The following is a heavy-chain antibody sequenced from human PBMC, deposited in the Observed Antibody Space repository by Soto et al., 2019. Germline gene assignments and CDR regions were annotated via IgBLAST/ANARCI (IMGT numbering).Heavy chain of an antibody. D-gene: IGHD5-18*01. CDR2: IKSETDGGTA. J-gene: IGHJ4*02. Sequence: PGGSLRLSCAASGFTFSPFWMHWVRQVPGKGPEWVGRIKSETDGGTADFAAPVKGRFTISRDDSENTLYLQMNSLKTEDTAVYYCSHGYYQYFASWGQGTLVTVSS. CDR1: GFTFSPFW. V-gene: IGHV3-15*07. CDR3: SHGYYQYFAS.